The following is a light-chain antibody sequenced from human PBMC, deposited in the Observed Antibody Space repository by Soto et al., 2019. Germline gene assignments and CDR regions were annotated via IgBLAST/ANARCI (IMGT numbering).Light chain of an antibody. Sequence: EIVMTQSPATLSVSPGESVTLSCRASLTMNNNIAWYQHKPGQAPRLLIFGASSRATGVPGRFSGSGFGTEFTLSISSLQSEDFAVYDWQQYKERPQLTFGKGTTVDMK. V-gene: IGKV3-15*01. CDR3: QQYKERPQLT. CDR2: GAS. CDR1: LTMNNN. J-gene: IGKJ1*01.